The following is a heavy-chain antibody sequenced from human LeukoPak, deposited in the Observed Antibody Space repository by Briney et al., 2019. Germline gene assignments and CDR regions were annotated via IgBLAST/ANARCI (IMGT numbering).Heavy chain of an antibody. Sequence: GGSLRLSCAASGFIFSDYYISWIRQAPGKGLEWVSYISNSGTYTNYADSVKGRFTISRDNAKNSLYLQMNSLRAEDTAVYYCASSYYYDSSGYYVWGQGTTVTVSS. CDR3: ASSYYYDSSGYYV. CDR1: GFIFSDYY. V-gene: IGHV3-11*06. CDR2: ISNSGTYT. D-gene: IGHD3-22*01. J-gene: IGHJ6*02.